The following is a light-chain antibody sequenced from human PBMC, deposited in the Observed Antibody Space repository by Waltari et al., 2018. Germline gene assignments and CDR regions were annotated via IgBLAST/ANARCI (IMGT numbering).Light chain of an antibody. CDR3: SSFSTSFSYV. J-gene: IGLJ1*01. V-gene: IGLV2-14*01. Sequence: YQPPPYTAPKVIILGVSQRPSGVPSRFSGSRAGNTASLTISVLQVEDEAYYYCSSFSTSFSYVFGTGTTVTVL. CDR2: GVS.